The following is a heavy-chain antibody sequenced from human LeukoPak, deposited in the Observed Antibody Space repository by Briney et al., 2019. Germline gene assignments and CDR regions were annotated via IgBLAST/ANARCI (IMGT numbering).Heavy chain of an antibody. CDR1: GGSISSSNW. CDR3: ARGYCSGGSCPFQH. D-gene: IGHD2-15*01. Sequence: SETLSLTCAVSGGSISSSNWWSWIRQPPGKGLEWIGRIYTSGSTNYNPSLKSRVTISVDTSKNQFSLKLSSVTAADTAVYYCARGYCSGGSCPFQHWGQGTLVTVSS. V-gene: IGHV4-4*02. CDR2: IYTSGST. J-gene: IGHJ1*01.